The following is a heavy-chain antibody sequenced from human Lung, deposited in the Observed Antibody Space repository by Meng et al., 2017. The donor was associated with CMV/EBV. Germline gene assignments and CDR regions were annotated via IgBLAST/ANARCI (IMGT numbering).Heavy chain of an antibody. CDR2: IRYDGNNK. D-gene: IGHD6-19*01. Sequence: GGSLRLXCPASGFTFSIYGMHWVRQAPGKGLEWVAFIRYDGNNKYYRDSVKGRFTISRDNSKNTLYLQENRLKLGDTAVYYCASYTRGWYNSGSWGQGKRVNGSS. CDR3: ASYTRGWYNSGS. V-gene: IGHV3-30*02. J-gene: IGHJ4*02. CDR1: GFTFSIYG.